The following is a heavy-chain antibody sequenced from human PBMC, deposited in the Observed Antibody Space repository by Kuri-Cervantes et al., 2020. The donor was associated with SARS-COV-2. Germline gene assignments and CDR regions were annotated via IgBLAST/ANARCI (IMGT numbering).Heavy chain of an antibody. CDR3: ARSSSGSNREDWFDP. J-gene: IGHJ5*02. Sequence: LSLTCVASGFSFSNYAMGWVRQAPGKGLEWVSVIYVGSRSTNYADSVKGRFTIARDDSKNTLYLQMNSLRSEDTAVYYCARSSSGSNREDWFDPWGQGTLVTVSS. CDR1: GFSFSNYA. CDR2: IYVGSRST. D-gene: IGHD1-26*01. V-gene: IGHV3-23*03.